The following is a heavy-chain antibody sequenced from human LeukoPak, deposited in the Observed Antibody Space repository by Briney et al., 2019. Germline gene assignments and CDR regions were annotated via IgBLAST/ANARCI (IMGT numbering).Heavy chain of an antibody. CDR3: ARDLGYGSGSYCSD. D-gene: IGHD3-10*01. CDR1: LGSLSSYY. CDR2: IYYSGTT. Sequence: SETLSLTRTVSLGSLSSYYWNWIRQPPGKGLEWIGYIYYSGTTNYNPSLKSRVTISVDTPKNQFSLKLSSVTAAGTAVYYCARDLGYGSGSYCSDWGQGTLVTVSS. V-gene: IGHV4-59*12. J-gene: IGHJ4*02.